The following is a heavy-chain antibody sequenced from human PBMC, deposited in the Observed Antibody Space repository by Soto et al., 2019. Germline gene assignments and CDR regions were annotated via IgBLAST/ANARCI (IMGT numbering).Heavy chain of an antibody. D-gene: IGHD1-7*01. Sequence: EVQVVESGGDLVQPGGSLRLSCAASGFTFSRYWMHWVRQVPGKGLVWVSRINIEGTSATYADSVKGRFTISRDNARNTLFLQMNSLRAEDSAVYYCAAGLLPRISGTTLNPWGQGTLVIVSS. V-gene: IGHV3-74*01. CDR3: AAGLLPRISGTTLNP. CDR2: INIEGTSA. J-gene: IGHJ5*02. CDR1: GFTFSRYW.